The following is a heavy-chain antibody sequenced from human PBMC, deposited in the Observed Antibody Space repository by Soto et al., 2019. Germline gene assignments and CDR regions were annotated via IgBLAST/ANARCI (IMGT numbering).Heavy chain of an antibody. Sequence: QLQLQESGPGLVKPSETLSLTCTVSGGSISSSSYYWGWIRQPPGKGLEWIGSIYYSGSTYYNPSLKSRVTISVDTSKNQFSLKLSSVTAADTAVYYCARHGKYCSSTSCYAPCSGGSCYFGYWGQGTLVTVSS. CDR2: IYYSGST. D-gene: IGHD2-2*01. J-gene: IGHJ4*02. V-gene: IGHV4-39*01. CDR1: GGSISSSSYY. CDR3: ARHGKYCSSTSCYAPCSGGSCYFGY.